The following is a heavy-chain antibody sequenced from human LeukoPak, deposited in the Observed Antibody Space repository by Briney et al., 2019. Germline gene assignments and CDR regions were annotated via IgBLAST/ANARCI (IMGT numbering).Heavy chain of an antibody. Sequence: GASVKVSCKASGFTFTSSAVQWVRQARGQRLEWIGWIVVGSGNTNYAQKFQERVTITRDMSPSTAYMELSSLRSEDTAVYYCAAFPAGGYCSGGSCRRWFDPWGQGTLVTVSS. CDR2: IVVGSGNT. J-gene: IGHJ5*02. D-gene: IGHD2-15*01. CDR1: GFTFTSSA. V-gene: IGHV1-58*01. CDR3: AAFPAGGYCSGGSCRRWFDP.